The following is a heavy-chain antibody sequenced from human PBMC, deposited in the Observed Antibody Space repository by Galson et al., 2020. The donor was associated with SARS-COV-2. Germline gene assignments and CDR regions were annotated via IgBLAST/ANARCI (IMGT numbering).Heavy chain of an antibody. CDR2: ISSSSNYI. Sequence: KIGESLKISCAASGFTFSSYSMNWVRQAPGKGLEWVSSISSSSNYIYYADSVKGRFTISRDNAKDSLYLHMNSLRAEDTAVYACARAAMPGYSCYFGMDVWGQGTTVTVS. J-gene: IGHJ6*02. CDR3: ARAAMPGYSCYFGMDV. CDR1: GFTFSSYS. D-gene: IGHD2-2*01. V-gene: IGHV3-21*01.